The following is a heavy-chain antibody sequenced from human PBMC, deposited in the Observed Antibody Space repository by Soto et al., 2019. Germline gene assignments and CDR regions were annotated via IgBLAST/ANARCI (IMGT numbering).Heavy chain of an antibody. CDR1: GDTFTSYP. D-gene: IGHD3-22*01. CDR3: ARVGPAHYYDSSGYYSPLDY. Sequence: QVQLVQSGPEVKKPGSSVKVSCKAPGDTFTSYPINWLRQAPGQGLAWRGGTTPMFGTANYAQKLKGRVTITAGESTSTVYMELSSLRSEDTAVYYCARVGPAHYYDSSGYYSPLDYWGQGTLVTVSS. CDR2: TTPMFGTA. V-gene: IGHV1-69*01. J-gene: IGHJ4*02.